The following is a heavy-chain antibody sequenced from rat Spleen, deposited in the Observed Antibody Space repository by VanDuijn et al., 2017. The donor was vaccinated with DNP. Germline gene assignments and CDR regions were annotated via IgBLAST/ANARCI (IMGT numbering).Heavy chain of an antibody. V-gene: IGHV5-7*01. CDR1: GFTFSDYY. CDR3: ARHRESYPLG. Sequence: EVQLVESGGGLVQPGRSLKLSCAASGFTFSDYYMAWVRQAPKKGLEWVATISYDGSSTYYRDSVKGRFTISRDNAKSTLYLQMDSLRSEDTATYYCARHRESYPLGWGQGVMVTVSS. J-gene: IGHJ2*01. D-gene: IGHD1-4*01. CDR2: ISYDGSST.